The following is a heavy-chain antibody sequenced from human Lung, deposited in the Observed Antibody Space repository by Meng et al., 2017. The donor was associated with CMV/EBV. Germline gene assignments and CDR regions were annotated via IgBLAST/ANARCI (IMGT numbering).Heavy chain of an antibody. Sequence: CGLTLLGHAMQGVREGRGEGVEWVGRIRSKANGYGTAYGASVQGRFTISRDDSKNTAYLQMNSLKTDDTGVYYCSRTNCSGATCYGYWGQGALVTVSS. J-gene: IGHJ4*02. CDR2: IRSKANGYGT. CDR1: GLTLLGHA. CDR3: SRTNCSGATCYGY. V-gene: IGHV3-73*01. D-gene: IGHD2-15*01.